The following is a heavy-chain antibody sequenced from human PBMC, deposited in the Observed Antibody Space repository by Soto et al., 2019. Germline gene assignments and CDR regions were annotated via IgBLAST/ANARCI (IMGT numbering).Heavy chain of an antibody. CDR2: INTAGSTK. Sequence: GGSLRLSCSASGFTFSNFEMHWVRQAPGKGLEWVSYINTAGSTKYYAESVKGRFTISRDNARNSLFLQMNSLRAEDTAVYYCARAECSSPDCLTAYYSYGLDVWGQGSTVTVSS. D-gene: IGHD3-9*01. V-gene: IGHV3-48*03. CDR1: GFTFSNFE. J-gene: IGHJ6*02. CDR3: ARAECSSPDCLTAYYSYGLDV.